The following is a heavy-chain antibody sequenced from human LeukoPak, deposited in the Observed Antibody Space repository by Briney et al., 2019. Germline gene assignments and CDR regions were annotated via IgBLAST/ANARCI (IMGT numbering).Heavy chain of an antibody. V-gene: IGHV3-11*01. J-gene: IGHJ4*02. CDR3: ARDIIAPGSFLYFDL. Sequence: PGGSLRLSCAASGFSFRDYYMSWIRQAPGKGLEWFSYISGSGTTIAYADSVKGRFTISRDNAKNSLYLQMSGLGAEDTAVYYCARDIIAPGSFLYFDLWGPGTLVTVSS. CDR1: GFSFRDYY. CDR2: ISGSGTTI. D-gene: IGHD6-13*01.